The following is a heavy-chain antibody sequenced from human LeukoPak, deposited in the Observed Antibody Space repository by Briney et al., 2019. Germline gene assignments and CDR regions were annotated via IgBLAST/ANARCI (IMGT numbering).Heavy chain of an antibody. CDR2: ISGSGGST. V-gene: IGHV3-23*01. Sequence: GGSLRLSCAASGFTFSSYWMSWVRQAPGKGLEWVSAISGSGGSTYYADSVKGRFTISRDNSKNTLYLQMNSLRAEDTAVYYCAKETRSIVVVVAAALDYWGQGTLVTVSS. J-gene: IGHJ4*02. D-gene: IGHD2-15*01. CDR3: AKETRSIVVVVAAALDY. CDR1: GFTFSSYW.